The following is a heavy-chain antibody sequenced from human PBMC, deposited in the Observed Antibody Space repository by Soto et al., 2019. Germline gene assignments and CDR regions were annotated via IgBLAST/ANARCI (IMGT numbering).Heavy chain of an antibody. V-gene: IGHV2-5*02. CDR2: IYWDDDK. D-gene: IGHD6-19*01. CDR3: SRTPSIAVVPGTIWIPDYHRDS. Sequence: QITLKESGPTLVKPTQTLTLTCIFSGFSLNTTGEGVVWIRQPPGKALEWLALIYWDDDKRYSPSLKSRVTITQDTAKNPVVLTMTHMHPVDTAPSYCSRTPSIAVVPGTIWIPDYHRDSWGQGTLVTVSS. J-gene: IGHJ4*02. CDR1: GFSLNTTGEG.